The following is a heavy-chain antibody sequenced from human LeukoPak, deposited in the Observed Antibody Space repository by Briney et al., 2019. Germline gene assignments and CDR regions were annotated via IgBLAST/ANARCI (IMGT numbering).Heavy chain of an antibody. V-gene: IGHV3-53*01. CDR1: GFTLSSNY. CDR3: ARERYCYDSSGYYYVRYFDY. CDR2: IYSGGST. D-gene: IGHD3-22*01. J-gene: IGHJ4*02. Sequence: GGSLRLSCAASGFTLSSNYMSWVRQAPGKGLEWVSVIYSGGSTYYADSVKGRFTISRDNSKNTLYLQMNSLRAEDTGVYYCARERYCYDSSGYYYVRYFDYWGQGTLVTVSS.